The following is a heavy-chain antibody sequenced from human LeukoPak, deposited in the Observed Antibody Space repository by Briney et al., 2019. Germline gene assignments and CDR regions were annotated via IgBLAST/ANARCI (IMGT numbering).Heavy chain of an antibody. CDR3: AREIQESIAAQPYYYYYMDV. CDR1: GYTFTSYY. D-gene: IGHD6-6*01. CDR2: INPSGGST. Sequence: GASVKVSCKASGYTFTSYYMHWVRQAPGQGLEWMGIINPSGGSTSYAQKFQGRVTMTRDMSTSTVYMELSSLRSEDTAVYYCAREIQESIAAQPYYYYYMDVWGKGTTVTVSS. V-gene: IGHV1-46*01. J-gene: IGHJ6*03.